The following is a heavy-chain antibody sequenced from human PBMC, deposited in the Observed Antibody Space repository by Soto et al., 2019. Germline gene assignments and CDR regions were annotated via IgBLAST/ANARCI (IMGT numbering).Heavy chain of an antibody. J-gene: IGHJ4*02. D-gene: IGHD6-13*01. V-gene: IGHV3-33*01. Sequence: QVQLVESGGGVVQPGRSLRLSCAASGFTFSSYGMHWVRQAPGKGLEWVAVIWYDGSNKYYADSVKGRFTISRDNSKNTLYLQMNSLRAEETAVYYCARAAEGIADPFWGQGTLVTVSS. CDR2: IWYDGSNK. CDR3: ARAAEGIADPF. CDR1: GFTFSSYG.